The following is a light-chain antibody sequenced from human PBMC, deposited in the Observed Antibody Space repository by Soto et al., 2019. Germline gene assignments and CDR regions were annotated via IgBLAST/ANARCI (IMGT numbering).Light chain of an antibody. CDR1: QSVSSN. Sequence: IVMTQSPATLSVSPGERATLSCRASQSVSSNLAWYQQQPGQAPRLLIYGASTRATGIPARFSGSGCGTEFTLTISSLQSEDFAVYYCQQYNNWPPYTFGQGTKLEIK. CDR3: QQYNNWPPYT. V-gene: IGKV3-15*01. J-gene: IGKJ2*01. CDR2: GAS.